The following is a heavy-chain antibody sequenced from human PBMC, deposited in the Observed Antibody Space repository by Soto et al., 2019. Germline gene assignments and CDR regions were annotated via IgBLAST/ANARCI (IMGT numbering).Heavy chain of an antibody. Sequence: SETLSLTCAVYGGSFSGYYWSWIRQPPGKGLEWIGEINHSGSTNYNPSLKSRVTISVDTSKNQFSLKLSSVTAADTAVYYCARGRLIGFWSPSRDAFDIWGQGTMVTVSS. CDR2: INHSGST. CDR1: GGSFSGYY. D-gene: IGHD3-3*01. J-gene: IGHJ3*02. V-gene: IGHV4-34*01. CDR3: ARGRLIGFWSPSRDAFDI.